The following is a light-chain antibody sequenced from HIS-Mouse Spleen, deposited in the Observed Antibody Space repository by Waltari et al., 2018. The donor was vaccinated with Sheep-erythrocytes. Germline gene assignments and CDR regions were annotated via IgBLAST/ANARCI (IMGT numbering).Light chain of an antibody. CDR3: CSYAGSYTVV. CDR1: SSDVGGYNY. CDR2: DVS. V-gene: IGLV2-11*01. Sequence: QSALTQPRSVSGSPGQSVTISCTGTSSDVGGYNYFSWYQQHPGNAPKLIIYDVSKRPGGVTDRFSGSKSGNTASMTISRHQAEDDADYYCCSYAGSYTVVFGGGTKLTVL. J-gene: IGLJ2*01.